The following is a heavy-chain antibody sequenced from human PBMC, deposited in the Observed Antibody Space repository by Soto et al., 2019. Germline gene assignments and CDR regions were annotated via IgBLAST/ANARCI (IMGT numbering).Heavy chain of an antibody. CDR3: ASSGLRFLEWFAFDY. CDR2: ISSSSSTI. D-gene: IGHD3-3*01. Sequence: VGSLRLSCAASGFTFSSYSMNWVRQAPGKGLEWVSYISSSSSTIYYADSVKGRFTISRDNAKNSLYLQMNSLRDEDTAVYYCASSGLRFLEWFAFDYWGQGTLVTVSS. CDR1: GFTFSSYS. J-gene: IGHJ4*02. V-gene: IGHV3-48*02.